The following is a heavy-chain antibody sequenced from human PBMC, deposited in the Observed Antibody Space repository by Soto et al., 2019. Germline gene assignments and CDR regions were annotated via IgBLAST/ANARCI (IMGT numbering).Heavy chain of an antibody. CDR1: GFTFSSYA. V-gene: IGHV3-23*01. Sequence: GVSLRLSCLASGFTFSSYAMSWVRQAPGKGLEWVSAISGSGGSTYYADSVKGRFTISRDNSKNTLYLQMNSLRAEDTAVYYCAKDPFIVAYYYYGMDVWGKGTTVTVSS. CDR3: AKDPFIVAYYYYGMDV. CDR2: ISGSGGST. J-gene: IGHJ6*04. D-gene: IGHD5-12*01.